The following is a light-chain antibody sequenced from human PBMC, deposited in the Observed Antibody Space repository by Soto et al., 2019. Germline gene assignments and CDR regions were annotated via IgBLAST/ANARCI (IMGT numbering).Light chain of an antibody. J-gene: IGKJ5*01. V-gene: IGKV1-33*01. CDR2: DVS. CDR1: QSISSY. Sequence: DIQMTQSPSSLSASVGDRVTITCRASQSISSYLNWYQQKPGKAPKLLIYDVSKLETGVPSRFSGSGSGTDFTFTISSLQPEDIATYFCQQYDDLPITFGQGTRLDVK. CDR3: QQYDDLPIT.